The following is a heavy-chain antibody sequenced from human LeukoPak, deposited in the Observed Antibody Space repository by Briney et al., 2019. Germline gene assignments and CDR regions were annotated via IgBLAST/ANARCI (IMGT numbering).Heavy chain of an antibody. CDR2: ISGSGGST. J-gene: IGHJ4*02. CDR1: GFTFSSYA. CDR3: AKDRVVVVGAATDY. Sequence: GGSLRLSCAASGFTFSSYAMSWVRQAPGKGLEWVSAISGSGGSTYYADSVKGRFTISRDNSKNTLYLQMNSLRAEDTAVYYCAKDRVVVVGAATDYSGQGTLVTVSS. V-gene: IGHV3-23*01. D-gene: IGHD2-15*01.